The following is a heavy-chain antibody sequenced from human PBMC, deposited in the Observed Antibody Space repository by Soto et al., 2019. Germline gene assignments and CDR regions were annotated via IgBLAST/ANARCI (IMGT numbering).Heavy chain of an antibody. CDR1: GFTVSSKY. J-gene: IGHJ3*02. V-gene: IGHV3-53*04. CDR3: AGYSSGWVDAFDI. Sequence: PGGSLRLSCAASGFTVSSKYMSWVSQAPGKGLEWVSVIYSGGSTYYADSVKGRFTISRHNSKNTLYLQMNSLRAEDTAVYYCAGYSSGWVDAFDIWGQGTMVTVSS. D-gene: IGHD6-19*01. CDR2: IYSGGST.